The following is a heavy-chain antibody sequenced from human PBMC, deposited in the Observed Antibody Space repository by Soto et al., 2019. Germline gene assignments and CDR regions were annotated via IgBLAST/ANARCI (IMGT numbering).Heavy chain of an antibody. D-gene: IGHD3-10*01. V-gene: IGHV2-5*02. CDR3: AHALLWFGELRYYFDY. CDR2: IYWDDDK. Sequence: QITLKESGPTLVKPTQTLTLTCTFSGFSLSTSGVGVGWIRQPPGKALEWLALIYWDDDKRYSPSLQSRLTNAKDTSHNQLVLTITNMDPVDTATYYCAHALLWFGELRYYFDYWGQGTLVTVSS. J-gene: IGHJ4*02. CDR1: GFSLSTSGVG.